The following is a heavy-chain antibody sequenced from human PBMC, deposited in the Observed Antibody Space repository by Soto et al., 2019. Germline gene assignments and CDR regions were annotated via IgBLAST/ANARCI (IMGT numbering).Heavy chain of an antibody. CDR1: GFTFSSYS. V-gene: IGHV3-74*01. CDR2: ISSDRSNT. D-gene: IGHD3-10*01. Sequence: PGGSLRLSCAASGFTFSSYSMHWVRQAPGKGLLWVSYISSDRSNTDYADSVKGRFTISRDNAKNTLYLQMNSLTDEDTAVYYCARPDLGSGVPRALASWGQGTMVTVSS. J-gene: IGHJ3*01. CDR3: ARPDLGSGVPRALAS.